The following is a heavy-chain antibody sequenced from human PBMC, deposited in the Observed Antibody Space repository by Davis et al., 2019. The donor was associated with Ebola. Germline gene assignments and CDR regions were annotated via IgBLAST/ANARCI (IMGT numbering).Heavy chain of an antibody. Sequence: AASVKVSCKASGGTFSSHAMSWVRQAPGQGLEWMGGIIPIFDTRKYAQKFQGRVTITADESTNTAYLELSSLRSEDTAVYYCARESRWYYDSSGYYPEYFQHWGQGTLVTVSS. CDR3: ARESRWYYDSSGYYPEYFQH. J-gene: IGHJ1*01. V-gene: IGHV1-69*13. D-gene: IGHD3-22*01. CDR2: IIPIFDTR. CDR1: GGTFSSHA.